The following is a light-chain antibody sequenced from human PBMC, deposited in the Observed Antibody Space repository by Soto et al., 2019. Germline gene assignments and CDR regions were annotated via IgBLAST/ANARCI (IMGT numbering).Light chain of an antibody. CDR1: QSISSH. Sequence: VLTQSPATLSVSPGESATLSCRASQSISSHLSWYQQKPGQAPRLLIYGASTRATGSPARFSGSGSGTEFTLTIRSLQSEDFALYYCQQSKTLPWTFGQGTKVEI. V-gene: IGKV3-15*01. CDR2: GAS. CDR3: QQSKTLPWT. J-gene: IGKJ1*01.